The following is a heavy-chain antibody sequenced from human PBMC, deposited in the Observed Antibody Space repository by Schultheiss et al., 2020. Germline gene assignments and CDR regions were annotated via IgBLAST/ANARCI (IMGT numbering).Heavy chain of an antibody. J-gene: IGHJ5*02. CDR2: INSDGSST. CDR3: AKDYYDSSGLAFSWFDP. V-gene: IGHV3-74*01. Sequence: GGSLRLSCAASGFTFSSYWMHWVRQAPGKGLVWVSRINSDGSSTSYADSVKGRFTISRDNSKNTLYLQMNSLRAEDTAVYYCAKDYYDSSGLAFSWFDPWGQGTLVTVSS. D-gene: IGHD3-22*01. CDR1: GFTFSSYW.